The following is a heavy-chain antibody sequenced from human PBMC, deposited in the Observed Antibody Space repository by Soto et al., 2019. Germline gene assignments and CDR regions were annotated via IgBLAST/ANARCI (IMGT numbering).Heavy chain of an antibody. J-gene: IGHJ6*01. V-gene: IGHV3-21*01. CDR1: VFTFSSYS. CDR2: FSSSSSYI. CDR3: GRGKSYSISQATSGGYYGHEV. D-gene: IGHD6-13*01. Sequence: GGSLRLSCAASVFTFSSYSMNLVRQAPGKGLEWVSSFSSSSSYIYYADSVMGRFTISRYNAKNSLYLQMNSLTAEDRAVDYCGRGKSYSISQATSGGYYGHEVGGQGTTVTVSS.